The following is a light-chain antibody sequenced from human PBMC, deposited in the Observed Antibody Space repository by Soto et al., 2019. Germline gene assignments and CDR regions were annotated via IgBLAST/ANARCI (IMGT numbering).Light chain of an antibody. CDR3: QQRSNWPPGRT. V-gene: IGKV3-11*01. CDR1: QSVSSY. J-gene: IGKJ1*01. CDR2: DAS. Sequence: EIVLTQSPATLSLSPGERATLSCRASQSVSSYLAWYQQKPGQAPSLLIYDASNRATGIPARFSGSGSGTDVTLTINILEPEDSAVYYWQQRSNWPPGRTFGQVNKVEIK.